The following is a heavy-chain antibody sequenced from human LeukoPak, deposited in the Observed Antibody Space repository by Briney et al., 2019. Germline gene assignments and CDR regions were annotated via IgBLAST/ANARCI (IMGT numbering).Heavy chain of an antibody. J-gene: IGHJ5*02. CDR3: ARGGNWFDP. Sequence: PSETLSLTCTVSGGSISSNYWSWIRQPPGKGLEWIGYIHYSGSTNYNPSLKSRVTISIDTSKNYFSLRLTSVTAADTAVYYCARGGNWFDPWGQGTLVTVSS. CDR2: IHYSGST. V-gene: IGHV4-59*01. CDR1: GGSISSNY.